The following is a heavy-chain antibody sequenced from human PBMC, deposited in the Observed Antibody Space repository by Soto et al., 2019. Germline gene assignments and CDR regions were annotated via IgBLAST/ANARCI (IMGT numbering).Heavy chain of an antibody. CDR1: GYTFTSYG. V-gene: IGHV1-18*04. Sequence: ASVKVSCKASGYTFTSYGISWVRQAPGQGLEWMGWISAYNGNTNYAQKLQGRVTMTTDTSTSTAYMELRSLRSDDTAVYYCARDYRSAATLYSRYLGYYYGMDVWGQGTTATVSS. CDR3: ARDYRSAATLYSRYLGYYYGMDV. J-gene: IGHJ6*02. CDR2: ISAYNGNT. D-gene: IGHD6-13*01.